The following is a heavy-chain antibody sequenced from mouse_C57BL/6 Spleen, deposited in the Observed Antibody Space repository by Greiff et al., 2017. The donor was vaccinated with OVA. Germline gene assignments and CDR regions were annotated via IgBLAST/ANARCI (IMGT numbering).Heavy chain of an antibody. CDR3: ARGVYGRGPFDV. V-gene: IGHV1-52*01. J-gene: IGHJ1*03. D-gene: IGHD1-1*01. Sequence: QVQLQQPGAELVRPGSSVKLSCKASGYTFTSYWMHWVKQRPIQGLEWIGNIDPSDSETHYNQKFKDKATLTVDKSSSTAYMQLSSLTSEDSAVYYCARGVYGRGPFDVWGTGTTVTVSS. CDR1: GYTFTSYW. CDR2: IDPSDSET.